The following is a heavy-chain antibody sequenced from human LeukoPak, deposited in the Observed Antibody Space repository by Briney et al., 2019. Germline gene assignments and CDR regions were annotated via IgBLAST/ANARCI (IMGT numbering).Heavy chain of an antibody. V-gene: IGHV4-39*07. CDR1: GGSISSRLYY. CDR3: ARGWLR. Sequence: PSETLSLTCTVSGGSISSRLYYWGCVRQPPRKGLEWIGSISYSGTTYYNPSLKSRLTISVDTSKNQFSLKLSSVTAADTAVYYCARGWLRWGQGTLVTVSS. CDR2: ISYSGTT. J-gene: IGHJ4*02. D-gene: IGHD5-12*01.